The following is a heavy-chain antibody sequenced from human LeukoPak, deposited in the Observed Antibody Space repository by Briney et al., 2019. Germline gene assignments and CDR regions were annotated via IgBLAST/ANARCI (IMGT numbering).Heavy chain of an antibody. CDR1: GFTFSNYG. D-gene: IGHD2-2*01. CDR2: ISGSGGST. Sequence: PGGSLRLSCAASGFTFSNYGMSWVRQAPGKGLEWVSAISGSGGSTYYTDSVKGRFTISRDNSKNTLYPQMNSLRAEDTAIYYCAKDVYCSSTSCYYYYMDVWGKGTTVTVSS. V-gene: IGHV3-23*01. J-gene: IGHJ6*03. CDR3: AKDVYCSSTSCYYYYMDV.